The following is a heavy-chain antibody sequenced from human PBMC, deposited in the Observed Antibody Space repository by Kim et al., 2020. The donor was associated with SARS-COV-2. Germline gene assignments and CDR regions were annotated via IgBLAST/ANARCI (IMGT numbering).Heavy chain of an antibody. CDR2: T. CDR3: ARDENGSGSYF. D-gene: IGHD3-10*01. J-gene: IGHJ4*02. V-gene: IGHV4-39*07. Sequence: TYYNPSLKSRVTISVDTSKNQFSLKLSSVTAADTAVYYCARDENGSGSYFWGQGTLVTVSS.